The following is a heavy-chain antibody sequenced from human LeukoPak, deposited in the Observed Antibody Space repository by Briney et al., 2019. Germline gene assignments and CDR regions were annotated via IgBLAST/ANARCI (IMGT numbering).Heavy chain of an antibody. CDR3: AREVGGGASGQ. CDR2: ISFNGRNT. V-gene: IGHV3-23*01. D-gene: IGHD3-16*01. J-gene: IGHJ4*02. CDR1: GFNFAGSA. Sequence: PGGSLRLSCAASGFNFAGSAMSWVRQTPRKGLEWVSLISFNGRNTYYGDSVKGRFTISRDNSKDTVYLQMNSLRVEDTAVYYCAREVGGGASGQWGQGTLVTVSS.